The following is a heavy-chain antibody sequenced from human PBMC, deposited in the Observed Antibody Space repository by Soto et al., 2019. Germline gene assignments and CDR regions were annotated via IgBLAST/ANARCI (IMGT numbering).Heavy chain of an antibody. J-gene: IGHJ4*02. Sequence: SETLSLTCAVSGYSISSSNWCGWIRQPPGKGLEWMGYIYYSGTTYYNPSLKSRVTMSVDTSNNQFSLKLTSVTAVDTAVYYCARREIQGPIDYWGQGTLVTVSS. CDR3: ARREIQGPIDY. D-gene: IGHD1-26*01. V-gene: IGHV4-28*01. CDR2: IYYSGTT. CDR1: GYSISSSNW.